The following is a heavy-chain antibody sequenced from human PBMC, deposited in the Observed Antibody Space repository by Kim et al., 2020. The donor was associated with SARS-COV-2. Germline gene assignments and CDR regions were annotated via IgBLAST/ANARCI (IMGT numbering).Heavy chain of an antibody. CDR2: SNK. Sequence: SNKYTPNPGKGRFTISRDNSKNTLYLQMNSLRAEDTAVYYCARDLGGYFDYWGQGTLVTVSS. J-gene: IGHJ4*02. V-gene: IGHV3-30-3*01. CDR3: ARDLGGYFDY. D-gene: IGHD2-15*01.